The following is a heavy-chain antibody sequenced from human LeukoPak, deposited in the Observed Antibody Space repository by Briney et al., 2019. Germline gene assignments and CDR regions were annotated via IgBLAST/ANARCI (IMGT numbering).Heavy chain of an antibody. J-gene: IGHJ3*02. D-gene: IGHD1-26*01. Sequence: SETLSLTCTVSGGSLSSYYWSWLRQPPGKGLEWIGYIYYSGSTNYNPSLKSRVTISVDTSKNQFSLTLSSVTAADTAVYYCARGLWELRVSAFDIWGQGTMVTVSS. V-gene: IGHV4-59*01. CDR1: GGSLSSYY. CDR3: ARGLWELRVSAFDI. CDR2: IYYSGST.